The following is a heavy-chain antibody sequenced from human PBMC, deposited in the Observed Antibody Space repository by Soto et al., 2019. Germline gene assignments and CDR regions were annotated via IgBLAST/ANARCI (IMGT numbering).Heavy chain of an antibody. CDR1: GYSFTKYG. J-gene: IGHJ4*02. CDR3: AREASVIIPAAQPSRFDS. V-gene: IGHV1-18*01. D-gene: IGHD2-2*01. CDR2: ISPYSGYT. Sequence: ASVKVSCKGFGYSFTKYGINWVRQAPGQGLEWVGWISPYSGYTHSAQKFHGRLTLTTDTAASTAYMELRILRSADTALYYCAREASVIIPAAQPSRFDSWGQGTIVTVYS.